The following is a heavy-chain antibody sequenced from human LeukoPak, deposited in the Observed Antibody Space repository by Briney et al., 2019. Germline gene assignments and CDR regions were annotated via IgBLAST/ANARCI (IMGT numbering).Heavy chain of an antibody. CDR2: ISSSGSTI. V-gene: IGHV3-11*01. Sequence: GGSLRLSCAASGFTFSDYYMSWLRQAPGKGLEWVSYISSSGSTIYYADSVKGRFTISRDNAKNSLYLQMNSLRAEDTAVYYCARDNSVGDIAWWFDPWGQGTLVTVSS. J-gene: IGHJ5*02. D-gene: IGHD3-16*02. CDR1: GFTFSDYY. CDR3: ARDNSVGDIAWWFDP.